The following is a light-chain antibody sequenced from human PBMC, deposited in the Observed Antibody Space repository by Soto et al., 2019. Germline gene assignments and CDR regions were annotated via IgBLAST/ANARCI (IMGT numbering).Light chain of an antibody. CDR1: QSVFSSY. J-gene: IGKJ1*01. CDR3: QHYNSYSET. Sequence: MVLTQAPGTLSLSPGERATLSCRASQSVFSSYLAWYQKKPGQAPRLLIYGASSRATGIPDRFSGSGSGTDFTLTISSLQPDDFATYYCQHYNSYSETFGQGTKVDIK. V-gene: IGKV3-20*01. CDR2: GAS.